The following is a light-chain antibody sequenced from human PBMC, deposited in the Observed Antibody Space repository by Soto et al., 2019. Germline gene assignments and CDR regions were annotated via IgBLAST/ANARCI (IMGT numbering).Light chain of an antibody. CDR2: ATS. J-gene: IGKJ1*01. V-gene: IGKV3-20*01. Sequence: ENVLTQSPGTLSLSPGERATLSCRASQSISRTYLAWYQQKPVQAPRLLIYATSSRATGIPDRFSGSGSGTDFPLTISRLELEDFAVYYCQQYSRSGTFGQGTKVEIK. CDR3: QQYSRSGT. CDR1: QSISRTY.